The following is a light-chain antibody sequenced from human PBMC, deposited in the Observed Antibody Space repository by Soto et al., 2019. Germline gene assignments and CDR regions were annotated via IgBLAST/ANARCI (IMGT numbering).Light chain of an antibody. CDR1: QGISSD. V-gene: IGKV1-9*01. CDR3: QQYNNWPPIT. Sequence: DIQLTQSPSFLSASVGDRVTITCRASQGISSDLAWYQQNPGKAPKLLIYAASTLQNGVPSTFSGSGSGTEFTLTISSLQPDDFATYYCQQYNNWPPITFGQGTRLEIK. J-gene: IGKJ5*01. CDR2: AAS.